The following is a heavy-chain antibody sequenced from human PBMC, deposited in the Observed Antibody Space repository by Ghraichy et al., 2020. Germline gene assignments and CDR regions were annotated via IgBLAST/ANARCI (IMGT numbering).Heavy chain of an antibody. CDR2: INHSGST. CDR3: ARDVVYTIFGVDAPLGMDV. V-gene: IGHV4-34*01. Sequence: SETLSLTCAVYGGSFSGYYWSWIRQPPGKGLEWIGEINHSGSTNYNPSLKSRVTISVDTSKNQFSLKLRSVTAADTAVYYCARDVVYTIFGVDAPLGMDVWGQGTTVTVS. D-gene: IGHD3-3*01. CDR1: GGSFSGYY. J-gene: IGHJ6*02.